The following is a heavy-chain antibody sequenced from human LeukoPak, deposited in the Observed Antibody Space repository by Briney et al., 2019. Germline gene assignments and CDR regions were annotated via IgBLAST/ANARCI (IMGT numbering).Heavy chain of an antibody. CDR1: GGSVSSDNYY. CDR2: ISYSGRA. V-gene: IGHV4-61*03. J-gene: IGHJ4*02. D-gene: IGHD2-2*01. CDR3: ARDFCSSTSCHFDY. Sequence: SETLSLACTVSGGSVSSDNYYWTWIRQPPGKGLEWFGYISYSGRATYNPSLKSRVTMSIDTSKNHFSLKLSSLTAADTAVYYCARDFCSSTSCHFDYWGQGTLVTVSS.